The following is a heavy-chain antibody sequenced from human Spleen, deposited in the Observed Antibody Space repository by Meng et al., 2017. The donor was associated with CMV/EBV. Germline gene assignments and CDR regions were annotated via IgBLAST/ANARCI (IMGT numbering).Heavy chain of an antibody. Sequence: EVELVESGGGLVQSGGSLRLSCAASGFTFSTYWMHWVRQAPGKGLVWVSVIYSGGSTYYADSVKGRFTISRDNSKNTLYLQMNSLRAEDTAVYYCARVKGGFDYWGQGTLVTVSS. V-gene: IGHV3-66*01. D-gene: IGHD3-16*01. CDR2: IYSGGST. CDR1: GFTFSTYW. CDR3: ARVKGGFDY. J-gene: IGHJ4*02.